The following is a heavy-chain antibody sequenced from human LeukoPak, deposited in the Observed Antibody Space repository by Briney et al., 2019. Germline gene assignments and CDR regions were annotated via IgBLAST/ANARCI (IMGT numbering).Heavy chain of an antibody. Sequence: GGSLRLSCAASGFTFSSYAMSWGRQAPGKGRVGVSAISGIGGSTYYGDSVNGRFTISRDNSKNTLYLQMHSLRAEDTAVYYCAKNALFGVVISYFDYWGQGTLVTVSS. V-gene: IGHV3-23*01. D-gene: IGHD3-3*01. CDR1: GFTFSSYA. J-gene: IGHJ4*02. CDR2: ISGIGGST. CDR3: AKNALFGVVISYFDY.